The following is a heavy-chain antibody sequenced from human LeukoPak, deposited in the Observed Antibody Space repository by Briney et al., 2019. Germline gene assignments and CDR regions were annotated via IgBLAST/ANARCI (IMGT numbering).Heavy chain of an antibody. CDR2: FDPEDGET. Sequence: ASVKVSCKVSGYTLTELSMHWVRQAPGKGLEWMGGFDPEDGETIYAQKFQGRVTMTEDTSTDTAYMELSSLRSEDTAVYYCATGLGEWMEDWNDVVWGQGTLVTVSS. J-gene: IGHJ4*02. CDR3: ATGLGEWMEDWNDVV. V-gene: IGHV1-24*01. CDR1: GYTLTELS. D-gene: IGHD1-1*01.